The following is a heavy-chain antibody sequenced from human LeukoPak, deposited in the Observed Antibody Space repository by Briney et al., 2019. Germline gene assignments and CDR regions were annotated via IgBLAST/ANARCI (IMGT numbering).Heavy chain of an antibody. D-gene: IGHD5-18*01. V-gene: IGHV5-51*01. CDR1: GYSFTSYW. Sequence: GESLKISCKGSGYSFTSYWIGWVRQMPGKCLEWMGIIYPGDSDTSYSTSFQVQVTISADKSISTAYLQWSSLKASDTAMYYCAKLYSYGGYYYNYYMDVWGKGTTVTVSS. CDR2: IYPGDSDT. J-gene: IGHJ6*03. CDR3: AKLYSYGGYYYNYYMDV.